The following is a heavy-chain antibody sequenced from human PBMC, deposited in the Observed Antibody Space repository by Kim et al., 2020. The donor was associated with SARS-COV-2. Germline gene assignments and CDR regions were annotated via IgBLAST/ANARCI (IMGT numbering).Heavy chain of an antibody. Sequence: GGSLRLSCAASGFTFSSYSMNWVRQAPGKGLEWVSSISSSSSYIYYADSVKGRFTISRDNAKNSLYLQMNSLRAEDTAVYYCAREGDSHRGGVDYWGQGTLVTVSS. CDR2: ISSSSSYI. V-gene: IGHV3-21*01. CDR1: GFTFSSYS. D-gene: IGHD3-16*01. CDR3: AREGDSHRGGVDY. J-gene: IGHJ4*02.